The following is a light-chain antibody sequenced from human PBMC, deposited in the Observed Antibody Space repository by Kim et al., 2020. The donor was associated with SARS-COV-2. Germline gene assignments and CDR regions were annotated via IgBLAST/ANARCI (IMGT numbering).Light chain of an antibody. Sequence: DIQMTQSPSSLSAFVGDRVTIACRASQAISNYLAWYQVKPGRVPRLLIYGASTLQSGVPSRFSGGGSGTDFTLTISNLQPEDVATYYCQKYNSAPRTFGQGTKLEI. CDR2: GAS. V-gene: IGKV1-27*01. CDR3: QKYNSAPRT. CDR1: QAISNY. J-gene: IGKJ1*01.